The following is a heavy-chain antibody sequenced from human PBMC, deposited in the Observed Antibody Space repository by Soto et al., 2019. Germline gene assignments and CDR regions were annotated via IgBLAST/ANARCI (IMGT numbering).Heavy chain of an antibody. CDR2: IIPLFGTP. CDR3: VFFWETGGTPHPFAF. J-gene: IGHJ1*01. V-gene: IGHV1-69*06. CDR1: GGRFADYA. D-gene: IGHD3-10*01. Sequence: GSAVKVSCKASGGRFADYAINWVRQAPGQGLEWMGGIIPLFGTPNYAQKFQGRVTFTAHKSTSTAYMELRSLRSDDTAVYSCVFFWETGGTPHPFAFRAQGTPVPVSA.